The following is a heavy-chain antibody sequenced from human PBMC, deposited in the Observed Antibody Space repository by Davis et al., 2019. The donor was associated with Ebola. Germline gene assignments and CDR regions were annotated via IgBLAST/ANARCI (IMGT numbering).Heavy chain of an antibody. J-gene: IGHJ3*02. CDR2: INHSGTT. D-gene: IGHD2-2*01. CDR3: AGYCSSTSCYTDAFDI. CDR1: ARSLSSYY. Sequence: PSETLSLTCAVYARSLSSYYWSCIRQLPGNGMEWIGEINHSGTTNYNPSLKSRVTIAVDTSKNQFSLKLSSVTAADTAVYYCAGYCSSTSCYTDAFDIWGQGTMVTVSS. V-gene: IGHV4-34*10.